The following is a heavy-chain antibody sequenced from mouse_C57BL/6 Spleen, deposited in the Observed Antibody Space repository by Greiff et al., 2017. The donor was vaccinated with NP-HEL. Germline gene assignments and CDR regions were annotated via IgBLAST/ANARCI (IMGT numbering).Heavy chain of an antibody. CDR2: IDPETGGT. V-gene: IGHV1-15*01. D-gene: IGHD1-1*01. CDR3: TRDYSGSSYYAMDY. Sequence: VQLQQSGAELVRPGASVTLSCKASGYTFTDYEMHWVKQTPVHGLEWIGAIDPETGGTAYNQKFKGKAILTADKSSSTAYMELRSLPSEDSAVYYCTRDYSGSSYYAMDYWGQGTSVTVSS. J-gene: IGHJ4*01. CDR1: GYTFTDYE.